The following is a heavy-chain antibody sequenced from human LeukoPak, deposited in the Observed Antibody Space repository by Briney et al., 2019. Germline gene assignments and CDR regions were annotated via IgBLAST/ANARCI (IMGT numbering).Heavy chain of an antibody. V-gene: IGHV4-4*09. CDR1: DGSISSYY. CDR3: ARGNYDSWGWYMDV. D-gene: IGHD3-22*01. CDR2: IYTSGST. J-gene: IGHJ6*03. Sequence: PSETLSLTCTVSDGSISSYYWSWIRQPPGKGLEWIGYIYTSGSTNYNPSLKRRDTISVDTSKNQFSLKLSSVTAADTAVYYCARGNYDSWGWYMDVWGKGTTVTVSS.